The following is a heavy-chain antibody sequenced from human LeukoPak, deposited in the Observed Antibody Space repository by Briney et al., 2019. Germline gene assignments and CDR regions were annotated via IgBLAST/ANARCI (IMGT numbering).Heavy chain of an antibody. CDR2: ISYDGSNK. J-gene: IGHJ4*02. V-gene: IGHV3-30-3*01. CDR1: GFTFSRYA. D-gene: IGHD6-19*01. Sequence: GRSLRLSCAASGFTFSRYAMHWVRQAPGRGLEWVAVISYDGSNKYYADSVKGRFTISRDSSKNTLYLQMNSLRAEDTAVYYCARGGVYSSGSYYLYYFDYWGQGTLVTVSS. CDR3: ARGGVYSSGSYYLYYFDY.